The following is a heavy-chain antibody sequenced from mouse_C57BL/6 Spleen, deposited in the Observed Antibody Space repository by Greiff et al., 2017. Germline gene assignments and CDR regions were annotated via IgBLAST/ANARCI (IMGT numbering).Heavy chain of an antibody. J-gene: IGHJ2*01. CDR2: ISSGGDYI. D-gene: IGHD2-4*01. CDR3: TRDDYDGSFDY. Sequence: EVQGVESGEGLVKPGGSLKLSCAASGFTFSSYAMSWVRQTPEKRLEWVAYISSGGDYIYYADTVKGRFTISRDNARNTLYLQMSSLKSEDTAMYYCTRDDYDGSFDYWGQGTTLTVSS. V-gene: IGHV5-9-1*02. CDR1: GFTFSSYA.